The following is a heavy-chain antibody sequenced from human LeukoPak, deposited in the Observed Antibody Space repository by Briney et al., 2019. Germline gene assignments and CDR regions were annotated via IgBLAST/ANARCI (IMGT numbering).Heavy chain of an antibody. CDR2: IIPIFGTA. Sequence: SVKVSCKASGGTFSSYAISWVRQAPGQGLEWMGGIIPIFGTANYAQKFQGRVTITTDESTSTAYMELNSLRAEDTAVYYCARVSGPYGYFDPWGQGTLVTVSS. CDR1: GGTFSSYA. J-gene: IGHJ5*02. CDR3: ARVSGPYGYFDP. D-gene: IGHD5-18*01. V-gene: IGHV1-69*05.